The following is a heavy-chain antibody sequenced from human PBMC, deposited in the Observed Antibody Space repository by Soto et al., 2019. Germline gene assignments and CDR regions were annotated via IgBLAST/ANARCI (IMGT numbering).Heavy chain of an antibody. CDR1: GDSVSSNSAA. J-gene: IGHJ6*03. CDR3: ARVNVMYSGYDSQIYYYMDV. CDR2: TYYRSKWYN. D-gene: IGHD5-12*01. V-gene: IGHV6-1*01. Sequence: SQTLSLTCAISGDSVSSNSAAWNWIRQSPSRGLEWLGRTYYRSKWYNDYAVSVKSRITINPDTSKNQFSLQLNSVTPEDTAVYYCARVNVMYSGYDSQIYYYMDVWGKGTTVTVSS.